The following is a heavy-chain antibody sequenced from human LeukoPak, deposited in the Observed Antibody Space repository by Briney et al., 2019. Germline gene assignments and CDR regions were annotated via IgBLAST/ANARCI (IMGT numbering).Heavy chain of an antibody. CDR2: IYTSRST. CDR3: AREDGAAMVDY. J-gene: IGHJ4*02. Sequence: SQTLSLTCTVSGGSISSYYWSWIRQPDGQGLEWIGRIYTSRSTNYHPSLKSRVTMSVDTSKNQFSLKLSSVTAADTAVYYCAREDGAAMVDYWGQGTLVTVSS. D-gene: IGHD5-18*01. CDR1: GGSISSYY. V-gene: IGHV4-4*07.